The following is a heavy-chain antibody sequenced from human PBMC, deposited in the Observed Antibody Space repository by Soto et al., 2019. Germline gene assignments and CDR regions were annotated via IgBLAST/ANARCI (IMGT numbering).Heavy chain of an antibody. CDR2: IYYSGGT. J-gene: IGHJ6*04. V-gene: IGHV4-31*03. CDR1: GDSISSGGYY. CDR3: AKDIMQQFVAGYYYGMDV. D-gene: IGHD6-6*01. Sequence: PSETLSLTCTVSGDSISSGGYYWSWIRQHPGKGLEWIGYIYYSGGTYYNPSLKSRVTISVDTSKNQFSLKLSSVTAADTAFYYCAKDIMQQFVAGYYYGMDVWGYGTTVTVSS.